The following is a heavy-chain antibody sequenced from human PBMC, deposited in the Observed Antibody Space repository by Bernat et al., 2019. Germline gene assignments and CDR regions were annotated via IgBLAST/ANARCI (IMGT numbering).Heavy chain of an antibody. J-gene: IGHJ5*02. CDR3: ARESGSGYYTPSWFDP. CDR1: GFTFSSYA. Sequence: EVQLLESGGGLVQPGGSLRLSCAASGFTFSSYAMSWVRQAPGKGLVWVSRINSDGSSTSYADSVKGRFTISRDNAKNTLYLQMNSLRAEDTAVYYCARESGSGYYTPSWFDPWGQGTLVTVSS. CDR2: INSDGSST. V-gene: IGHV3-74*01. D-gene: IGHD3-22*01.